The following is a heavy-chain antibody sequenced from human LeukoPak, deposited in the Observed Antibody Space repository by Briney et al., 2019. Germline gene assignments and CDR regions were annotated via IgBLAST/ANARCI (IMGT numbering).Heavy chain of an antibody. CDR1: GFTFGNYA. D-gene: IGHD3-9*01. V-gene: IGHV3-23*01. Sequence: GASLRLSCAASGFTFGNYAMSWVRQAPGKGLEWVSAITGSGGNTYYADSVKGRFTISRDNSKNTVFLQMNSLRAEDTAVYYCAKWGDYDVLTGYYVSDYWGQGTLVTVSS. CDR3: AKWGDYDVLTGYYVSDY. CDR2: ITGSGGNT. J-gene: IGHJ4*02.